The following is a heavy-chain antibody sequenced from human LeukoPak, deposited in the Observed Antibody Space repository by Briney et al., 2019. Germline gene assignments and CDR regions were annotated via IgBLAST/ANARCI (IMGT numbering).Heavy chain of an antibody. CDR1: GFTFSSYS. D-gene: IGHD3-3*01. J-gene: IGHJ6*03. CDR2: ISSSSSTI. CDR3: ARVTYDFWSSPTYYMDV. Sequence: GGSLRLSCAPSGFTFSSYSMNWVRQAPGKGLEWVSYISSSSSTIYYAASVKGRFTISRDNAKHSLYLQMNSLRAEDTAVYYCARVTYDFWSSPTYYMDVWGKGTTVTVSS. V-gene: IGHV3-48*01.